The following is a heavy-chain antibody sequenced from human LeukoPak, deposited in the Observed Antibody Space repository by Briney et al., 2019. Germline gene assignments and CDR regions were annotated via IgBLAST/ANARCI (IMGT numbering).Heavy chain of an antibody. Sequence: GGSLRLSCAASGFCVSNNYMSWVRQAPGKGLEWVAVIYSGASTVYADAVKGRFTLSRDNSQNALFLQMNSLKVEDTAVYYCARDSGLNAFDIWGQGTMVTVSS. V-gene: IGHV3-53*01. CDR2: IYSGAST. CDR1: GFCVSNNY. J-gene: IGHJ3*02. CDR3: ARDSGLNAFDI.